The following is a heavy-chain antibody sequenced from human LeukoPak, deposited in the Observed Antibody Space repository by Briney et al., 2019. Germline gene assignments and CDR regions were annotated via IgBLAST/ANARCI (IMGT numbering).Heavy chain of an antibody. J-gene: IGHJ3*02. D-gene: IGHD3-22*01. Sequence: GASVKVSCKASGYTFTSYGISWVRQAPGQGLEWMGWTSAYNGNTNYAQKLQGRVTMTTDTSTSTAYMELRSLRSDDTAVYYCARDSLTMIVPDAFDIWGQGTMVTVSS. CDR2: TSAYNGNT. V-gene: IGHV1-18*01. CDR1: GYTFTSYG. CDR3: ARDSLTMIVPDAFDI.